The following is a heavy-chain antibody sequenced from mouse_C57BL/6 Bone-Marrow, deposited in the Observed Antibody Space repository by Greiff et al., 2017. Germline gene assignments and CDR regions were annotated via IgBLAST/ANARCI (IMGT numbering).Heavy chain of an antibody. D-gene: IGHD2-3*01. V-gene: IGHV3-1*01. J-gene: IGHJ1*03. Sequence: SLKSRISITHDTSKNHFFLKLNSVTTEDTATYYCARADGYLYWYFDVWGTGTTVTVSS. CDR3: ARADGYLYWYFDV.